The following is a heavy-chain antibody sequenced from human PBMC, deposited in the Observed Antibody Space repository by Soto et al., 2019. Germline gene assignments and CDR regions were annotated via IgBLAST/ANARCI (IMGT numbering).Heavy chain of an antibody. V-gene: IGHV3-74*01. CDR2: IDNVGTDT. CDR1: EFTFSGRS. D-gene: IGHD3-10*01. CDR3: ARGWFGPDV. J-gene: IGHJ6*03. Sequence: EVQLVESGGGLVQPGGSLRLSCAASEFTFSGRSVHWVRQAPGKGLVWVSGIDNVGTDTTYADSVKGRFTSSRDNAENTVYLQLNSGRVEDTAVYYCARGWFGPDVWGKGTTVTVSS.